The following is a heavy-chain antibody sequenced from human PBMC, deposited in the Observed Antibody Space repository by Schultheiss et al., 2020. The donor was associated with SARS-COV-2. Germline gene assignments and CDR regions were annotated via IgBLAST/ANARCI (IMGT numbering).Heavy chain of an antibody. J-gene: IGHJ6*02. CDR2: IWYDGSNK. V-gene: IGHV3-33*08. Sequence: GESLKISCAASGFTFSSYSMNWVRQAPGKGLEWVAVIWYDGSNKYYADSVKGRFTISRDNSENMMYLQMNSLRAEDTAAYYCARDRSVRHYYYYGMDVWGQGTTVTVAS. CDR3: ARDRSVRHYYYYGMDV. CDR1: GFTFSSYS.